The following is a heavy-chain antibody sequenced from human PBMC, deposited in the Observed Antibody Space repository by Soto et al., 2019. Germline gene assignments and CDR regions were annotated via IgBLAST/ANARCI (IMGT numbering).Heavy chain of an antibody. V-gene: IGHV3-23*01. CDR1: GFTFSSYA. CDR2: ISGSGGST. Sequence: GGSLRLSCAASGFTFSSYAMSWVRQAPGKGLEWVSAISGSGGSTYYADSVKGRFTISRDKSKNTLYLQMNSLRAEDTAVYFCAKTLGLDIVLMVYANLMDVWGKGTTVTVSS. CDR3: AKTLGLDIVLMVYANLMDV. D-gene: IGHD2-8*01. J-gene: IGHJ6*03.